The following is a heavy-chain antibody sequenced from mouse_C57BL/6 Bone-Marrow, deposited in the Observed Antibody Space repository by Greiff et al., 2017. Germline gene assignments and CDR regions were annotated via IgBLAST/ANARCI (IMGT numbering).Heavy chain of an antibody. V-gene: IGHV1-55*01. CDR3: ARNSSYVDWYFDV. Sequence: VQLQQPGAELVKPGASVKMSCKASGYTFTSYWITWVKQRPGQGLEWIGDIYPGSGSTNYNEKFKSKATLTVDTSSSTAYMQLSSLTSEDSAFYYCARNSSYVDWYFDVWGTGTTVTVSS. D-gene: IGHD1-1*01. CDR2: IYPGSGST. CDR1: GYTFTSYW. J-gene: IGHJ1*03.